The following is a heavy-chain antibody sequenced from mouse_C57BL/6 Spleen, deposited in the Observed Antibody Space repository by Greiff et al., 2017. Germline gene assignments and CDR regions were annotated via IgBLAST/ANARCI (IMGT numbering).Heavy chain of an antibody. CDR3: AGGGSSYWYVDD. CDR2: IDPSDSET. CDR1: GYTFTSYW. D-gene: IGHD1-1*01. J-gene: IGHJ1*03. V-gene: IGHV1-52*01. Sequence: QVQLQQSGAELVRPGSSVKLSCKASGYTFTSYWMHWVKQRPIQGLEWIGNIDPSDSETHYNKKFKDKATLTVDKSSSTAYMQLSSLTSEDSAVYYCAGGGSSYWYVDDWGTGTTLTVSS.